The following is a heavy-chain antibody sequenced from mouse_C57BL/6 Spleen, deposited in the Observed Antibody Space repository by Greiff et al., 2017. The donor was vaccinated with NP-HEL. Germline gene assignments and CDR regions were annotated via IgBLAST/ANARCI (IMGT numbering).Heavy chain of an antibody. D-gene: IGHD2-4*01. CDR3: ARIDYDYAPWFAY. CDR1: GFSLTSYA. Sequence: VKLMESGPGLVAPSQSLSITCTVSGFSLTSYAISWVRQPPGKGLEWLGVIWTGGGTNYNSAPKSRLSISKDNSKSQVFLKMNSLQTDDTARYYCARIDYDYAPWFAYWGQGTLVTVSA. CDR2: IWTGGGT. V-gene: IGHV2-9-1*01. J-gene: IGHJ3*01.